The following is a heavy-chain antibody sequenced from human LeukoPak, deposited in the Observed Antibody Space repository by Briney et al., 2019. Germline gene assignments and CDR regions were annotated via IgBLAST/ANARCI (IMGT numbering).Heavy chain of an antibody. V-gene: IGHV4-59*01. Sequence: SETLSLTCTVSGGSISPYFWSWIRQPPGKGLEWIGYISYTGITNYNPSLKSRVTISVDTSKNQFSLQLTSVTAADTAVYYCARDDYRGVTNFDPWGQGTLVTVSS. CDR2: ISYTGIT. J-gene: IGHJ5*02. D-gene: IGHD3-10*01. CDR3: ARDDYRGVTNFDP. CDR1: GGSISPYF.